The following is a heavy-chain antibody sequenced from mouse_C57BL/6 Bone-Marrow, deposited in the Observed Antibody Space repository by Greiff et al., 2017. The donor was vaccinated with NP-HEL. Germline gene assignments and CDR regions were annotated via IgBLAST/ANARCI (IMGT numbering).Heavy chain of an antibody. CDR3: ARRRIYDGYLGWFDY. J-gene: IGHJ2*01. CDR2: ISSGSSTI. CDR1: GFTFSDYG. Sequence: EVQRVESGGGLVKPGGSLKLSCAASGFTFSDYGMHWVRQAPEKGLEWVAYISSGSSTIYYADTVKGRFTISRDNAKNTLFLQMTSLRSEDTAMYYCARRRIYDGYLGWFDYWGQGTTLTVSS. D-gene: IGHD2-3*01. V-gene: IGHV5-17*01.